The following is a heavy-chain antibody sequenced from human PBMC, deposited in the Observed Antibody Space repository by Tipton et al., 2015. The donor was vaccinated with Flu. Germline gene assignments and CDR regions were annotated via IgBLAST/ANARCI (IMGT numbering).Heavy chain of an antibody. J-gene: IGHJ6*02. D-gene: IGHD3-3*01. CDR2: IYYSGST. Sequence: TLSLTCTVSGGSISSYYWSWVRQTPGKGLEWIGYIYYSGSTNYNPSLKSRVTISVDTSKNQFSLKLSSVTAADTAVYYCARQTYDFWSGYPYYYYGMDVWGQGTTVTVSS. V-gene: IGHV4-59*08. CDR1: GGSISSYY. CDR3: ARQTYDFWSGYPYYYYGMDV.